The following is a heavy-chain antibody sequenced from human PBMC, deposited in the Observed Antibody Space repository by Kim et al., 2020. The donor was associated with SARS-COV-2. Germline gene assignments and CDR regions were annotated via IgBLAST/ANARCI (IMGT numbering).Heavy chain of an antibody. CDR2: ISYSGNS. CDR3: ARGQPLDY. J-gene: IGHJ4*02. Sequence: SETLSLTCSVSGGSIRSGGKFWTWIRQHPAKGLEWIGYISYSGNSHYSPSLRSRVSISLQTSENQFSLELTSVTAADTAVYYCARGQPLDYWCQGILVTV. V-gene: IGHV4-31*03. D-gene: IGHD2-2*01. CDR1: GGSIRSGGKF.